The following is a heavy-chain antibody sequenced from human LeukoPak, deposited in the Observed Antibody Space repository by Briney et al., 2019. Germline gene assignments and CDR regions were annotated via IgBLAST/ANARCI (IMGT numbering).Heavy chain of an antibody. CDR3: ATFETSGGYCSGGSCYIY. CDR1: GYTLTELS. D-gene: IGHD2-15*01. J-gene: IGHJ4*02. V-gene: IGHV1-24*01. Sequence: GASEKVSCKVSGYTLTELSMHWVRQAPGKGLEWMGGFDPEDGQTIYAQKFQDRVTMTEDTSTDTAYMELSSLRSEDTAVYYCATFETSGGYCSGGSCYIYWGQGTLVTVSS. CDR2: FDPEDGQT.